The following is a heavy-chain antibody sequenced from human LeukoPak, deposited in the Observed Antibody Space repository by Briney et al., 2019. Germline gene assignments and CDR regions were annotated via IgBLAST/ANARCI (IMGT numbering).Heavy chain of an antibody. D-gene: IGHD2-15*01. CDR1: VYSFTNYG. J-gene: IGHJ4*02. Sequence: ASMKVSCKASVYSFTNYGISWVRQAPGQGLEWMGWISVYNGNTNCAQKFQGRATMTTDTSTSTAYMELRSLRSDDTAVYYCAREGVAATEYYFDYWGQGTLVTVSS. CDR2: ISVYNGNT. V-gene: IGHV1-18*01. CDR3: AREGVAATEYYFDY.